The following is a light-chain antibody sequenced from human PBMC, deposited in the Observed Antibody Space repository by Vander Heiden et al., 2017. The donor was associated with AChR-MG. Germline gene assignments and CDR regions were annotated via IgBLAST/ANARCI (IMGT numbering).Light chain of an antibody. V-gene: IGLV2-14*01. CDR1: SSDIATYNF. CDR2: DVA. J-gene: IGLJ1*01. CDR3: SSYSNSSTLYV. Sequence: QSALTQPASVSGSPGQSITISCTGSSSDIATYNFVSWYQQHPYRAPQLILYDVASRPSGVPNRFSGSKSGNAASLTISGLQAEDEADYYCSSYSNSSTLYVFGTGTRVTVL.